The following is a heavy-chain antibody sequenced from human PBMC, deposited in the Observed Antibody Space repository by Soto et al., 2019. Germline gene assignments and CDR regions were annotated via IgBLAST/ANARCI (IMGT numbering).Heavy chain of an antibody. J-gene: IGHJ3*01. CDR3: AHAFGGTSWPNDAFDV. D-gene: IGHD3-16*01. V-gene: IGHV2-5*02. Sequence: QITLKESGPTLEKPTQTLTLTCIFSGFSFSADGVGVGWIRQPPGKALEWLALIYWDDDTRYRPSLKSRLTITKDSSKNQVVLTMTNMHPVDTATYYCAHAFGGTSWPNDAFDVWGQGTVVTVSS. CDR1: GFSFSADGVG. CDR2: IYWDDDT.